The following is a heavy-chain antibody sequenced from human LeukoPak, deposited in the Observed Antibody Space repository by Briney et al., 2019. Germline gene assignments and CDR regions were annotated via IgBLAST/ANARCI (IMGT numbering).Heavy chain of an antibody. CDR3: AKGGYYDSSGYYYGGYFDY. Sequence: PGGSLRLSCAASGFTFSSYAMSWVRQAPGEGLEWVSAISGSGGSTYYADSVKGRFTISRDNSKNTLYLQMNSLRAEDTAVYYCAKGGYYDSSGYYYGGYFDYWGQGTLVTVSS. CDR2: ISGSGGST. V-gene: IGHV3-23*01. J-gene: IGHJ4*02. D-gene: IGHD3-22*01. CDR1: GFTFSSYA.